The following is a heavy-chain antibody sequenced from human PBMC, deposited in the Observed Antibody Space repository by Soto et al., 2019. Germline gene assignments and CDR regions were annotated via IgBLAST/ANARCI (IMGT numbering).Heavy chain of an antibody. Sequence: GGSLRLSCEASGFTFNSYWMSWVRQAPGKGLQWVANIKQDGGEENYVDSVKGRFTISRDNVKSSLFLQMNSLRAEDTAVYYCARSHYYGSGSHPPDHWGQGTLVTVSS. V-gene: IGHV3-7*01. CDR2: IKQDGGEE. D-gene: IGHD3-10*01. CDR1: GFTFNSYW. J-gene: IGHJ4*02. CDR3: ARSHYYGSGSHPPDH.